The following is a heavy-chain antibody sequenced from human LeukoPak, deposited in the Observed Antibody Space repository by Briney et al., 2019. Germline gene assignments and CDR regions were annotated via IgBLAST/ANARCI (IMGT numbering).Heavy chain of an antibody. CDR1: GFTFGDYA. D-gene: IGHD3-22*01. V-gene: IGHV3-49*03. J-gene: IGHJ4*02. CDR2: IRSKAYGGTT. Sequence: GGSLRLSCTASGFTFGDYAMSWFRQAPGKGLEWVGFIRSKAYGGTTEYAASVKGRFTISRDDSKSIAYLQMNSLKTEDTAVYYCTNDYYDRRGGGRDYWGQGTLVTVSS. CDR3: TNDYYDRRGGGRDY.